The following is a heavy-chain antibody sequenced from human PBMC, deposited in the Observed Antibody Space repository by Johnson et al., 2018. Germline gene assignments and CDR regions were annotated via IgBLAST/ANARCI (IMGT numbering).Heavy chain of an antibody. D-gene: IGHD2-15*01. J-gene: IGHJ1*01. CDR1: GGTFGNYS. CDR2: IIPVLEIA. V-gene: IGHV1-69*09. CDR3: ASGPCNDGRCYPTLFQD. Sequence: QVPLVQSGAEVKKPGSSVKVSCRASGGTFGNYSIIWLRQAPGQGLEWMGRIIPVLEIANYALSFQGRVTITADKSTSTAYMALSSLRSEDTAMYYCASGPCNDGRCYPTLFQDWGQGTLVTVSS.